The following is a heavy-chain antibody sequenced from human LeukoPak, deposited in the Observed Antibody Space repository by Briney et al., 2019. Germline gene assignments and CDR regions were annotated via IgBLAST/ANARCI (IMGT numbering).Heavy chain of an antibody. Sequence: SETLSLTCAVYGGSFSGYYWSWIRQPPGKGLEWIGYIYYSGSTNYNPSLKSRVTISVDTSKNQFSLKLSSVTAADTAVYYCARERSSSGYYYGLDYWGQGTLVTVSS. J-gene: IGHJ4*02. CDR3: ARERSSSGYYYGLDY. V-gene: IGHV4-59*01. D-gene: IGHD3-22*01. CDR1: GGSFSGYY. CDR2: IYYSGST.